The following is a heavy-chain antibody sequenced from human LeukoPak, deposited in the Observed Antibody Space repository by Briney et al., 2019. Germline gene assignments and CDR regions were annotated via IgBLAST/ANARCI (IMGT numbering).Heavy chain of an antibody. J-gene: IGHJ4*02. CDR2: IYSSWST. Sequence: SETLSLTCTVSSGSISSYYWCWIWQPPGKGLEWIGYIYSSWSTKYNPSLRTRVTISIDTSMNQFSLKLSSVTAADTAGYYCARVHYYGSGLSSYFDYWGQRSLVTVSS. CDR1: SGSISSYY. CDR3: ARVHYYGSGLSSYFDY. D-gene: IGHD3-10*01. V-gene: IGHV4-59*01.